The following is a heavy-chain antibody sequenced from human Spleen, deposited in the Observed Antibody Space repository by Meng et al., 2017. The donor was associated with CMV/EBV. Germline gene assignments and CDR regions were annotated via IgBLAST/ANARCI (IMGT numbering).Heavy chain of an antibody. CDR2: INPNSGGT. D-gene: IGHD3-10*01. CDR1: GYTFTDHF. Sequence: ASVKVSCKASGYTFTDHFIYWMRQAPGQVLEFMGWINPNSGGTNYAQKFQGRVTMTRDTSISTAYMELSRLRSDDTAVYYCAGDYYGSGSYDYWGQGTLVTVSS. V-gene: IGHV1-2*02. CDR3: AGDYYGSGSYDY. J-gene: IGHJ4*02.